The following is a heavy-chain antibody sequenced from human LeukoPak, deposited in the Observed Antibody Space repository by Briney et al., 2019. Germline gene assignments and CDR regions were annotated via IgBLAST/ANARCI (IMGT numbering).Heavy chain of an antibody. D-gene: IGHD3-9*01. V-gene: IGHV3-21*01. Sequence: KPGGSLRLSCAASGFTFSSYNMNWVRQAPGKGLEWVSSITSGSSYRYYADSVKGRFTISRDNAKNSLYLQTNSLRAEDTAVYYCARGEASGRYFEWLSGGSDYWGQGTLVTVSS. CDR1: GFTFSSYN. CDR3: ARGEASGRYFEWLSGGSDY. CDR2: ITSGSSYR. J-gene: IGHJ4*02.